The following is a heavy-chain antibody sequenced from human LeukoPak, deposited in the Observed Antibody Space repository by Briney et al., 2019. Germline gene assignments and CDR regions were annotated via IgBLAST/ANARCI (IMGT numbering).Heavy chain of an antibody. CDR3: ASPYYYDSSGYYDAFDI. CDR1: GYTFTGYY. V-gene: IGHV1-69*02. CDR2: IIPILSIA. Sequence: SVKVSCKASGYTFTGYYLHWVRQAPGQGLEWMGRIIPILSIANYAQKFQGRVTITADKSTSTAYMELSSLRPEDTAVYYCASPYYYDSSGYYDAFDIWGQGTMVTVSS. J-gene: IGHJ3*02. D-gene: IGHD3-22*01.